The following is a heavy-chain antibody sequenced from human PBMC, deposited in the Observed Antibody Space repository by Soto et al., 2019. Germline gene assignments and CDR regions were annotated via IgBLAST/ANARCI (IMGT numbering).Heavy chain of an antibody. Sequence: EAQLLESGGGLVQPGGSLRLSCVASGFAFSTYGMSWVRQAPGQGLEWVSAINAGGRSAYYADSVKGRFIISRDNSKNTLFLQMNSLRAEDTAVYYCAKDRGCSSANCYQADWGQGTLVTVSS. CDR2: INAGGRSA. CDR1: GFAFSTYG. J-gene: IGHJ4*02. D-gene: IGHD2-2*01. CDR3: AKDRGCSSANCYQAD. V-gene: IGHV3-23*01.